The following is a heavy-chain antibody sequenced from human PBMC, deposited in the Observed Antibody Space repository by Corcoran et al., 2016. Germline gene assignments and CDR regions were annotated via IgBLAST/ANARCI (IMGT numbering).Heavy chain of an antibody. D-gene: IGHD3-22*01. CDR1: GFTFSSYS. CDR2: ISSSSSTI. J-gene: IGHJ4*02. Sequence: EVQLVESGGGLVQPGGSLRLSCAASGFTFSSYSMNWVCQAPGKGLEWVSYISSSSSTIYYADSVKGRFTISRYNAKKSLYLQMNSLRDEDTAVYYCARPRHYYDSSGYYFGFDYWGQGTLVTVSS. CDR3: ARPRHYYDSSGYYFGFDY. V-gene: IGHV3-48*02.